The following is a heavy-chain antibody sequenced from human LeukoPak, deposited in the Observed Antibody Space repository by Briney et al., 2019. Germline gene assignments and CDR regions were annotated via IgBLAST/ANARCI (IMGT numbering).Heavy chain of an antibody. V-gene: IGHV4-34*01. D-gene: IGHD3-3*01. CDR2: INHSGST. CDR1: GGSFSGYH. J-gene: IGHJ4*02. CDR3: ARGPYYDFWSGYPPDY. Sequence: SETLSLTCAVYGGSFSGYHWSWIRQPPGKGLEWIGEINHSGSTNYNPSLKSRVTISVDTSKNQFSLKLSSVTAADTAVYYCARGPYYDFWSGYPPDYWGQGTLVTVSS.